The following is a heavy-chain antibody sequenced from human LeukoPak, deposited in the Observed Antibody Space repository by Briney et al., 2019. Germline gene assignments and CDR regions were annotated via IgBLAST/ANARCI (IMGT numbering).Heavy chain of an antibody. CDR2: ISSSSSYI. Sequence: GGSLRLSCAASGFTFSSYAMAWVRQAPGKGLEWVSSISSSSSYIYCAESVKGRFTISRDNAKNSLYLQMNSLRAEDTAVYYCAKSPGSSGTYYHFDYWGQGTLVTVSS. J-gene: IGHJ4*02. D-gene: IGHD3-10*01. V-gene: IGHV3-21*01. CDR3: AKSPGSSGTYYHFDY. CDR1: GFTFSSYA.